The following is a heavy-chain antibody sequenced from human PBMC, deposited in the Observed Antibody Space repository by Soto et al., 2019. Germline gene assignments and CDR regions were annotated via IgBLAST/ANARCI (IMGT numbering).Heavy chain of an antibody. CDR1: GYTFTSYA. CDR3: ARDRIQQQLVLVYFDY. V-gene: IGHV1-3*01. Sequence: ASVKVSCKASGYTFTSYAMHWVRQAPGQRLEWMGWINAGNGNTKYSQKFQGRATITRDTSASTAYMELSSLRSEDTAVYYCARDRIQQQLVLVYFDYWGQGTLVTVSS. J-gene: IGHJ4*02. D-gene: IGHD6-13*01. CDR2: INAGNGNT.